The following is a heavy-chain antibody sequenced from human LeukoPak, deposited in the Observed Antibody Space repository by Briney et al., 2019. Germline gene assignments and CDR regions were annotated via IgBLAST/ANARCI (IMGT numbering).Heavy chain of an antibody. V-gene: IGHV4-39*07. Sequence: SETLSLTCTVSGGSISSSSYYWDWIRQPPGKGLEWIGSISYSGSTYYNPSLKSRVTISVDTSKNQFSLKLSSVTAADTAVYYCARGRRYCSSTSCYRPRYYFDYWGQGTLVTVSS. CDR1: GGSISSSSYY. CDR2: ISYSGST. J-gene: IGHJ4*02. CDR3: ARGRRYCSSTSCYRPRYYFDY. D-gene: IGHD2-2*01.